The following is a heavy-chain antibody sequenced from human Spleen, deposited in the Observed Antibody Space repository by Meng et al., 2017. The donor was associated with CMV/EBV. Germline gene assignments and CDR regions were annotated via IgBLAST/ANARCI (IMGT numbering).Heavy chain of an antibody. V-gene: IGHV3-48*03. J-gene: IGHJ3*02. CDR3: ARGEIWSGSIIENAFDI. CDR1: GFTFSSYE. D-gene: IGHD3-3*01. CDR2: ISSSGSTI. Sequence: GESLKISCAASGFTFSSYEMNWVRQAPGKGLEWVSYISSSGSTIYYADSVKGRFTISRDNAKNSLYLQMNSLRAEDTAVYYCARGEIWSGSIIENAFDIWGQGTMVTVSS.